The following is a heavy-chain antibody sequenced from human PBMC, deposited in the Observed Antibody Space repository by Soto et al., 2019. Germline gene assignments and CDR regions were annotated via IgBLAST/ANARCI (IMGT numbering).Heavy chain of an antibody. CDR2: VYYTGSA. Sequence: PSETLSLTCTVSGGSISSYYWSWFRQPPGKGLEWIAYVYYTGSANYNPSLKSRVTISVDTSKNQFSLKLSSVTAADTAVYYCARDGYCTNGVCYTVFDYWGQGTLVTVSS. D-gene: IGHD2-8*01. CDR3: ARDGYCTNGVCYTVFDY. CDR1: GGSISSYY. J-gene: IGHJ4*02. V-gene: IGHV4-59*12.